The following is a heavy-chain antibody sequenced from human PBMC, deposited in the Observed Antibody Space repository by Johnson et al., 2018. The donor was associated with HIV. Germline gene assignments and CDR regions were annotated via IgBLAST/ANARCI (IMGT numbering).Heavy chain of an antibody. J-gene: IGHJ3*02. CDR2: ISWDGGST. Sequence: VQLVESGGGVVQPGGSLRLSCAASGFTVDDYTMHWVRQAPGKGLEWVSLISWDGGSTYYADSVKGRFTISRDNSKNSLYLQMNSLRTEDTALYYCAEDGAVDAFDIWGQGTMVTVSS. D-gene: IGHD1-26*01. CDR3: AEDGAVDAFDI. CDR1: GFTVDDYT. V-gene: IGHV3-43*01.